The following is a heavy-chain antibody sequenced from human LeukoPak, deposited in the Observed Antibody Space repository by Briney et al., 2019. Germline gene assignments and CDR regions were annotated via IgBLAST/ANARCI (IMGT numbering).Heavy chain of an antibody. CDR3: AKPGPRRRLFVEYFQH. J-gene: IGHJ1*01. V-gene: IGHV3-23*01. Sequence: PGGSLRLSCAASGFTVSSYYMSWVRQAPGKGLEWVSAIYGSGGSTYYADFVKRRIIISRDNSKNTLYLQMNSLRAEDTAVYYCAKPGPRRRLFVEYFQHWGQGTLVTVSS. CDR2: IYGSGGST. D-gene: IGHD1-14*01. CDR1: GFTVSSYY.